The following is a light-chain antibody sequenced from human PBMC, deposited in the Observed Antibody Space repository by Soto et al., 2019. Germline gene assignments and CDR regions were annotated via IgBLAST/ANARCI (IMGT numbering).Light chain of an antibody. CDR2: EVV. Sequence: QSALTQPPSASGSPGQSVTISCTGTKNDIGVYDFVSWYQHHPGKAPRLIIYEVVQRPSGVPDRFSGSKSGNTASLTVSGLQAADEADYYCTAYSGIRNWGLFGTGTKVTVL. V-gene: IGLV2-8*01. J-gene: IGLJ1*01. CDR3: TAYSGIRNWGL. CDR1: KNDIGVYDF.